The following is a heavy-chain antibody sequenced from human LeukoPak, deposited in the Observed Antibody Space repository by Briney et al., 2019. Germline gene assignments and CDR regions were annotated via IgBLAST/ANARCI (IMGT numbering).Heavy chain of an antibody. V-gene: IGHV1-18*01. D-gene: IGHD6-13*01. CDR1: GYTFTSYG. Sequence: ASVTVSCKASGYTFTSYGISWVRQAPGQGLEWMGWINAYNGNTNYAQKLQGRVTMTTDTSTSTAYMELRSLRSDDTAVYYCARGTGTRTAAGTFRFDYWGQGTLVTVSS. J-gene: IGHJ4*02. CDR3: ARGTGTRTAAGTFRFDY. CDR2: INAYNGNT.